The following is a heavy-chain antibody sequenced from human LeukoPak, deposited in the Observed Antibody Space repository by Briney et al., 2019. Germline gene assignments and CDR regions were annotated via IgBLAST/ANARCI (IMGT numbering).Heavy chain of an antibody. CDR2: ISYDGSNK. CDR1: GFTFSSYG. D-gene: IGHD3-22*01. Sequence: GGSLSLSCAASGFTFSSYGMHWVRQAPGKGLEWVAVISYDGSNKYYADSVKGRFTISRDNSKNTLYLQMNSLRAEDTAVYYCAKDRLPGYYDSSGYPAYWGQGTLVTVSS. V-gene: IGHV3-30*18. CDR3: AKDRLPGYYDSSGYPAY. J-gene: IGHJ4*02.